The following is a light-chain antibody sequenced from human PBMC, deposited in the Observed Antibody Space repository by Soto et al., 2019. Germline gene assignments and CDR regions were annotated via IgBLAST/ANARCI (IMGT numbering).Light chain of an antibody. CDR2: GAS. Sequence: EIVLTQSPGTLSLSPGERATLSCRASQSVSTNYLAWYQRKPGQAPRLLIYGASSRATGIPDRCSGSGSGTDITLTITRLEPEYVAVYYCQQYGSSPPTFGQGTKVEIK. J-gene: IGKJ1*01. CDR1: QSVSTNY. V-gene: IGKV3-20*01. CDR3: QQYGSSPPT.